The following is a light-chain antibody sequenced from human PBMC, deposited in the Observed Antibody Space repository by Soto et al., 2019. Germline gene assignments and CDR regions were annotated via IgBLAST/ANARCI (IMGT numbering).Light chain of an antibody. Sequence: EIVLTQSPATLSLSPGERATLSCRASQSVSNFLAWYQQKPGQAPRLLISDASNRATSIPGRFSGSGSGTDFILTISSLEPEDFAVYYCQQRSKWPWTFGQGTKVEIK. CDR3: QQRSKWPWT. V-gene: IGKV3-11*01. CDR2: DAS. J-gene: IGKJ1*01. CDR1: QSVSNF.